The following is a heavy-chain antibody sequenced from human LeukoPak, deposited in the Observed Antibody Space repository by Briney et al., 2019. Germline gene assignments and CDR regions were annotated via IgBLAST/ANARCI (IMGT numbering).Heavy chain of an antibody. CDR1: GFTFSDYY. D-gene: IGHD3-22*01. V-gene: IGHV3-11*01. CDR3: AKTLSPPMSLFDY. J-gene: IGHJ4*02. Sequence: GGSLRLSCAASGFTFSDYYMSWIRQAPGKGLEWVSYISSSGSTIYYADSVKGRFTISRDNAKNSLYLQMNSLRAEDTAVYYCAKTLSPPMSLFDYWGQGTLVTVSS. CDR2: ISSSGSTI.